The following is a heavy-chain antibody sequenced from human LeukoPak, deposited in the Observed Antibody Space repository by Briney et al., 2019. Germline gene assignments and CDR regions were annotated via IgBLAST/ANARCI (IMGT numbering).Heavy chain of an antibody. J-gene: IGHJ4*02. D-gene: IGHD1-1*01. CDR3: ARVPIDWNGRGDY. CDR1: GFTFSSYE. V-gene: IGHV3-48*03. CDR2: ISSSGSTI. Sequence: GGPLRLSCAASGFTFSSYEMNWVRQAPGKGLEWVSYISSSGSTIYYADSVKGRFTISRDNAKNSLYLQMNSLRAEDTAVYYCARVPIDWNGRGDYWGQGTLVTVSS.